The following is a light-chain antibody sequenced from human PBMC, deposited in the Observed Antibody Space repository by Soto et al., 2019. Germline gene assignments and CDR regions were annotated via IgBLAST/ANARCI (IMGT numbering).Light chain of an antibody. CDR1: SSDVGGYSS. CDR3: SSYTSSITRV. Sequence: QSVLTQPPSVSGSPGQSIAISCTGTSSDVGGYSSVSWYQHHPCKAPKLVIYDVSNRPSGVSNRFSGSKSGNTASLTISGLQAEDEADYYCSSYTSSITRVFGGGTKLTVL. J-gene: IGLJ2*01. CDR2: DVS. V-gene: IGLV2-14*03.